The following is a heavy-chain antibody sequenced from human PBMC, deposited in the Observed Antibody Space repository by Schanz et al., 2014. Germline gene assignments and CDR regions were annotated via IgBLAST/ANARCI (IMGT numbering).Heavy chain of an antibody. V-gene: IGHV3-21*01. CDR1: GFTFSRYW. J-gene: IGHJ6*02. Sequence: EVQLVESGGGLVQPGGSLRLCCVASGFTFSRYWMTWVRQAPGKGLEWVSSISSSSSYIYYADSVKGRFTISRDNAKNSLYLQMNSLRAEDAAVYYCARVELSVYYYAMDVWGQGTTVTVSS. CDR2: ISSSSSYI. CDR3: ARVELSVYYYAMDV. D-gene: IGHD2-15*01.